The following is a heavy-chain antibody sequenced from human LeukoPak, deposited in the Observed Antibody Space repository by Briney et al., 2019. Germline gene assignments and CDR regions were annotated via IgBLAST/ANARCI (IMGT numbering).Heavy chain of an antibody. J-gene: IGHJ4*02. CDR3: ARRRDYFDY. CDR2: ISSSGGNI. V-gene: IGHV3-11*01. CDR1: GFDLSDYY. Sequence: GGSLRLSCVVSGFDLSDYYMSWIRQAPGKGLEWISYISSSGGNIYFADSVKGRFTMSRDNARGSLYLQMNSLRADGTAIYYCARRRDYFDYWGQGTLVTASS.